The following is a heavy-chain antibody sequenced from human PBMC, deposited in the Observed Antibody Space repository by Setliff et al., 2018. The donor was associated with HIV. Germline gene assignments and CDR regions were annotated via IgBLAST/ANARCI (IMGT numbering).Heavy chain of an antibody. Sequence: SETLSLTCTVSGGAISSRSYYWGWIRQPPAKGLEWIGSIYYSGSTYYNPSLKSRVTISVDMSNNQFSLKVTSVTAADTAVYYCMRGRSITIFGVAYFDFWGQGTQVTVSS. J-gene: IGHJ4*02. CDR3: MRGRSITIFGVAYFDF. D-gene: IGHD3-3*01. V-gene: IGHV4-39*07. CDR2: IYYSGST. CDR1: GGAISSRSYY.